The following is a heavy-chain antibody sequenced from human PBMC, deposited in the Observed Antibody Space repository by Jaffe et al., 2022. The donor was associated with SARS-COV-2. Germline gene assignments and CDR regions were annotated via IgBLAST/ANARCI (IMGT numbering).Heavy chain of an antibody. CDR2: ISSDGGNK. V-gene: IGHV3-30*04. CDR3: ARVLSDSNWHTFDY. J-gene: IGHJ4*02. CDR1: GFSFSNYA. D-gene: IGHD6-13*01. Sequence: QVHLVESGGGVVQPGGSLRLSCAAAGFSFSNYAMHWVRQAPVKGLNWVAIISSDGGNKYYADSVRGRFTISRDNSKNTLYLQMDSLRAEDTAVYYCARVLSDSNWHTFDYWGQGTLVTVSS.